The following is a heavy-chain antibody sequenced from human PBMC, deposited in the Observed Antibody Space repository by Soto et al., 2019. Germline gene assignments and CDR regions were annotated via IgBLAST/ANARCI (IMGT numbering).Heavy chain of an antibody. D-gene: IGHD1-7*01. CDR3: ARDPSILELALYYFDY. CDR1: GFTFSSYA. J-gene: IGHJ4*02. CDR2: ISYDGSNK. V-gene: IGHV3-30-3*01. Sequence: PGGSLRLSCAASGFTFSSYAMHWVRQAPGKGLEWVAVISYDGSNKYYADSVKGRFTISRDNSKNTLYLQMNSLRAEDTAVYYCARDPSILELALYYFDYWGQGTLVTVSS.